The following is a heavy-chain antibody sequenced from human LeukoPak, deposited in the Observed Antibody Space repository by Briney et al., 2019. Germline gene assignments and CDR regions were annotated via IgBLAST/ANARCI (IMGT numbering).Heavy chain of an antibody. Sequence: EASVKVSCKASGYTFTGYYMHWVRQAPGQGLEWMGWINPNSGGTNYAQKFQGRVTMTRDTSISTAYMELSRLRSDDTAVYYCARDPGGYSYGYPYYYYGMDVWGQGTTVTVSS. D-gene: IGHD5-18*01. J-gene: IGHJ6*02. CDR3: ARDPGGYSYGYPYYYYGMDV. CDR2: INPNSGGT. CDR1: GYTFTGYY. V-gene: IGHV1-2*02.